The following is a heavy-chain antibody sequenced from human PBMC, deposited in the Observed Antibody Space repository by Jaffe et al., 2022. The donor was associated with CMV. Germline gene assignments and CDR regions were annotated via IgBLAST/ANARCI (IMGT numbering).Heavy chain of an antibody. CDR3: ASHRYCSGGSCYLIDY. J-gene: IGHJ4*02. Sequence: QLQLQESGPGLVKPSETLSLTCTVSGGSISSSSYYWGWIRQPPGKGLEWIGSIYYSGSTYYNPSLKSRVTISVDTSKNQFSLKLSSVTAADTAVYYCASHRYCSGGSCYLIDYWGQGTLVTVSS. V-gene: IGHV4-39*01. CDR1: GGSISSSSYY. CDR2: IYYSGST. D-gene: IGHD2-15*01.